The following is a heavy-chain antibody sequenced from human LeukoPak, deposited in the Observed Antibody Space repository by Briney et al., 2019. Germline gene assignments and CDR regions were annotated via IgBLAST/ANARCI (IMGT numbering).Heavy chain of an antibody. V-gene: IGHV3-53*01. CDR2: IYSGGST. J-gene: IGHJ4*02. D-gene: IGHD4-17*01. CDR1: GFTVSSNY. Sequence: GGSLRLSCAASGFTVSSNYMSWVRQAPGKGLEWVSVIYSGGSTYYADSVKGRFTISRDNPKNTLYLQMNSLRAEDTAVYYCAKRDTVTEFDYWGQGTLVTVSS. CDR3: AKRDTVTEFDY.